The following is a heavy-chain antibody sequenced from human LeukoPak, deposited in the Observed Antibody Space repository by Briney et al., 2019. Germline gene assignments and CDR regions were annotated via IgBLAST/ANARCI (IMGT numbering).Heavy chain of an antibody. CDR3: ASLTVYSSGWSHDY. D-gene: IGHD6-19*01. CDR1: GYSFTRNW. CDR2: IYPGDSDT. Sequence: GESLKISCKGSGYSFTRNWIGWVRQMPGRGLEWMGIIYPGDSDTRYSPSFQGQVTISADKSISTAYLQWSSLKASDTAMYYCASLTVYSSGWSHDYWGQGTLVTVSS. J-gene: IGHJ4*02. V-gene: IGHV5-51*01.